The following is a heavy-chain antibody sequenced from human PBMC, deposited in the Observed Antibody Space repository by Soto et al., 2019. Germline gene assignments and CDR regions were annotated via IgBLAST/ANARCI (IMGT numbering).Heavy chain of an antibody. CDR3: ARWGSLSRGVHY. J-gene: IGHJ4*02. D-gene: IGHD3-10*01. V-gene: IGHV1-69*02. Sequence: QVQLVQSGAEVKKPGSSVKVSCKASGGTFSSYTISWVRQAPGQGLEWMGRIIPILGIANYAQKFQGRVTITADKSTSTAYMELSSLRSEDTAVYYCARWGSLSRGVHYWGQGTLVTLSS. CDR2: IIPILGIA. CDR1: GGTFSSYT.